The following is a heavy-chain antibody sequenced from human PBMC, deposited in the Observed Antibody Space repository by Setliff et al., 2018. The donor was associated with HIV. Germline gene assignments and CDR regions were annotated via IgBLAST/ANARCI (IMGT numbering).Heavy chain of an antibody. D-gene: IGHD2-15*01. J-gene: IGHJ6*03. Sequence: ASVKVSCKASGYSFSEYYTHWVRQAPGQGLEWMGWVIPDTGKTYYAQKFQGRVTMTSDTSINTAYLEVNRLTSDDTAIYFCARDLAYCSGGSCYRPFLYYFYYMDVWDNGTTVTSP. CDR2: VIPDTGKT. CDR3: ARDLAYCSGGSCYRPFLYYFYYMDV. V-gene: IGHV1-2*02. CDR1: GYSFSEYY.